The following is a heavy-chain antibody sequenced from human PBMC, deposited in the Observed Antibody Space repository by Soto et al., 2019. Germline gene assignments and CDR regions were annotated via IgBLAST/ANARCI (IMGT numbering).Heavy chain of an antibody. J-gene: IGHJ4*02. D-gene: IGHD3-3*02. CDR2: IYTGGNT. Sequence: QLQESGQGLVRPSETLSLTCNVSGRSMISYYWSWIRQPAGKGLEWIGRIYTGGNTNYNPSLKSRVTMSVDTSKSQFSLSLTSVTAADTAVYYCAREGDDRHFFFDSWGLGTLVTVSS. V-gene: IGHV4-4*07. CDR1: GRSMISYY. CDR3: AREGDDRHFFFDS.